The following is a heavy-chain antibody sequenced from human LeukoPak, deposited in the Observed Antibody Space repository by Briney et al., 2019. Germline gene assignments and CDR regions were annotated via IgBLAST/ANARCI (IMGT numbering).Heavy chain of an antibody. CDR3: ARVEVGRWLHYYFDY. J-gene: IGHJ4*02. CDR2: INPSGGST. V-gene: IGHV1-46*01. Sequence: GASVKVSCKASGYTFTSYYMHWVRQAPGQGLEWMGIINPSGGSTSYAQKFQGRVTMTRDTSTSTVYMELSSLRSDDTAVYYCARVEVGRWLHYYFDYWGQGTLVTVSS. D-gene: IGHD4-17*01. CDR1: GYTFTSYY.